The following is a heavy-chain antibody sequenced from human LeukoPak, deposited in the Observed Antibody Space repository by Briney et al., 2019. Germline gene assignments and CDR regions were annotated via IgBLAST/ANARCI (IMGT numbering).Heavy chain of an antibody. CDR1: GGSISSGDYY. D-gene: IGHD3-9*01. CDR3: ARYLLQYFDWLSVWAFDI. Sequence: PSQTLSLTCTVSGGSISSGDYYWSWIRQPPGKGLEWIGYIYYSGSTYYNPSLKSRVTISVDTSKNQFSLKLSSVTAADTAVYYCARYLLQYFDWLSVWAFDIWGQGTMVTVSS. J-gene: IGHJ3*02. CDR2: IYYSGST. V-gene: IGHV4-30-4*08.